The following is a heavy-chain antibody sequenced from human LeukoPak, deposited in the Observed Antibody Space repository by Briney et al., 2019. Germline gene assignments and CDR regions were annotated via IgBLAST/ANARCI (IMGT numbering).Heavy chain of an antibody. CDR3: ARDQGLHYYMDV. J-gene: IGHJ6*03. CDR2: IRYDGSNK. Sequence: GGSLRLSCAASGLTFSSYGMHWVRQAPGKGLEWVAFIRYDGSNKYYADSVKGRFTISRDNSKNTLYLQMNSLRAEDTAVYYCARDQGLHYYMDVWGKGTTVTVSS. V-gene: IGHV3-30*02. CDR1: GLTFSSYG.